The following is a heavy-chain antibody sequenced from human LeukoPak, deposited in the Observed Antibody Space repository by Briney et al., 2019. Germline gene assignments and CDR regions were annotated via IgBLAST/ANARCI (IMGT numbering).Heavy chain of an antibody. CDR1: GFTFSSYG. CDR2: IRYDGTNK. V-gene: IGHV3-30*02. D-gene: IGHD6-13*01. J-gene: IGHJ4*02. Sequence: GGSLRLSCAASGFTFSSYGMHWVRQAPGKGLEWVAFIRYDGTNKFYADSVKGRFTISRDNSKNTLYLQMNSLRVEDTAVYYCAKDEAAAGVDFDYWGQGTQVTVSS. CDR3: AKDEAAAGVDFDY.